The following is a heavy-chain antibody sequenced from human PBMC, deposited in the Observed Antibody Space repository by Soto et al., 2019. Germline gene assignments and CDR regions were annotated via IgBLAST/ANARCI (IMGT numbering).Heavy chain of an antibody. CDR1: GFTFSTYW. J-gene: IGHJ6*02. CDR2: IKQDGSEK. Sequence: GGSLRLSCAASGFTFSTYWINWVRQAPGKGLEWVANIKQDGSEKYYVDSVKGRFAISRDNAKDSLFLQMNNLRAEDTAVYYCVRDWPTFWGMDVWGQGTTVTVSS. V-gene: IGHV3-7*01. CDR3: VRDWPTFWGMDV.